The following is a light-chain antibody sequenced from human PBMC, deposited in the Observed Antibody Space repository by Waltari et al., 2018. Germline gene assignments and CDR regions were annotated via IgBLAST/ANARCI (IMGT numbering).Light chain of an antibody. Sequence: DIQMNQSPSSLSASTGDRISITCRASQSINSYLSWYQQKPGKAPKLLINGASNLQSGVPSRFSGRGSGTDFTLSISNLQPEDFATYFCQQGYTTPLTFGGGTKVEIK. V-gene: IGKV1-39*01. CDR2: GAS. J-gene: IGKJ4*01. CDR3: QQGYTTPLT. CDR1: QSINSY.